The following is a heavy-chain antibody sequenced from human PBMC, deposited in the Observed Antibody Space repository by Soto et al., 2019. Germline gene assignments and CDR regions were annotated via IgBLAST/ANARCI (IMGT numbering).Heavy chain of an antibody. D-gene: IGHD2-2*01. V-gene: IGHV1-69*13. CDR2: IIPIFGTA. J-gene: IGHJ6*02. Sequence: SVKVSCKASGGTFSSYAISWVRQAPGQGLEWTGGIIPIFGTANYAQKFQGRVTITADESTSTAYMELSSLRSEDTAVYYCARGIVLVPAAMPVVSGRYYYYGMDVWGQGTTVTVSS. CDR1: GGTFSSYA. CDR3: ARGIVLVPAAMPVVSGRYYYYGMDV.